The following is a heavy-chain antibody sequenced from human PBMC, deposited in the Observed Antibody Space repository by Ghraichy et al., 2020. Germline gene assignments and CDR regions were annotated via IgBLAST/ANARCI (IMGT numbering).Heavy chain of an antibody. CDR2: LDGDGTNT. D-gene: IGHD2-21*02. Sequence: GESLNISCVASGFSFGSYWMHWVRQGQGKGLVWVARLDGDGTNTDYADSVKGRFTISRDNAKSTLYLQMTSLRAEDTAVYFCARGRPGHCGGDCHSDYWGQGTLVTVSS. CDR1: GFSFGSYW. J-gene: IGHJ4*02. V-gene: IGHV3-74*01. CDR3: ARGRPGHCGGDCHSDY.